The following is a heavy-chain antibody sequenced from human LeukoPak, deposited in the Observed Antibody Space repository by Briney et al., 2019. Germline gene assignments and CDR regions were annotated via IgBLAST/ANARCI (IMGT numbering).Heavy chain of an antibody. Sequence: SQTLSLTCAISGDSVSTNSVAWNWIRQSPSRGLEWLGRTYYRSKWYNDYAGSVKSRITINPDTSKNQFSLQLKSVTPEDTAVYYCARELDGYNSKPLDYWGQGTLATVSS. CDR3: ARELDGYNSKPLDY. V-gene: IGHV6-1*01. J-gene: IGHJ4*02. CDR1: GDSVSTNSVA. CDR2: TYYRSKWYN. D-gene: IGHD5-24*01.